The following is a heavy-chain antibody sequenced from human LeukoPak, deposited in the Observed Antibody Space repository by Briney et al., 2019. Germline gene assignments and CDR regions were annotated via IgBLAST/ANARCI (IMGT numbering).Heavy chain of an antibody. CDR2: INPSSGFT. CDR3: ARDPGGHKSGRDVFDI. CDR1: GYIFINYY. Sequence: GASVKVSCKASGYIFINYYIHWVRQAPGQGLEWMGIINPSSGFTSHAQKFQDRLTMTRDMSTGTVYMDLSSLTSEDTAVYYCARDPGGHKSGRDVFDIWGQGTMVTVSS. J-gene: IGHJ3*02. V-gene: IGHV1-46*01. D-gene: IGHD1-14*01.